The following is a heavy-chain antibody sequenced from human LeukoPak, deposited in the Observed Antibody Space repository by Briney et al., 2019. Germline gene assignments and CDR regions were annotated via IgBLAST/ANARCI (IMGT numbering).Heavy chain of an antibody. J-gene: IGHJ4*02. Sequence: PGESLKISCKGSGYSFTSYWIGWVRQMPGKGLECMGIIYPGDSDTRYSPSFQGQVTISADKSISTAYLQWSSLKASDTAMYYCARAYRSSSGYSDYWGQGTLVTVSS. V-gene: IGHV5-51*01. CDR1: GYSFTSYW. D-gene: IGHD6-6*01. CDR2: IYPGDSDT. CDR3: ARAYRSSSGYSDY.